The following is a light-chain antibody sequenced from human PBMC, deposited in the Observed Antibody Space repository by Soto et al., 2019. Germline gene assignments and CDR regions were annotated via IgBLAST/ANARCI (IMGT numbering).Light chain of an antibody. CDR3: RQYGYY. J-gene: IGKJ4*01. V-gene: IGKV1-5*01. CDR2: DAS. Sequence: DIPMTQSPSTLYASVGDRVTITCRARQNSNTWLAWYQLKPGQPAKLLIYDASNLASGVPSRFRGSGSGTEFALTFCRLQPYDFATYFRRQYGYYFGGGTKVEIK. CDR1: QNSNTW.